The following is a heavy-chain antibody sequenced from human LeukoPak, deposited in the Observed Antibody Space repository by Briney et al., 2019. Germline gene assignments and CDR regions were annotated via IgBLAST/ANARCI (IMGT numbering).Heavy chain of an antibody. CDR3: AQASNSGWAPPRN. J-gene: IGHJ4*02. V-gene: IGHV4-28*01. Sequence: SDTLSLTCAVSGYSISSSNWWGWIRQPPGKGLEWIGYIYYSGSTYYNPSLKSRVTMSVDTSKNQFSLKLSSVTAVDTAVYYCAQASNSGWAPPRNWGQGTLVTVSS. CDR1: GYSISSSNW. D-gene: IGHD6-19*01. CDR2: IYYSGST.